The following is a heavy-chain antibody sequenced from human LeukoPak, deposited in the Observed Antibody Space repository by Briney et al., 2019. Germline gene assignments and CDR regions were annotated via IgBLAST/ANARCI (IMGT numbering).Heavy chain of an antibody. J-gene: IGHJ4*02. V-gene: IGHV1-3*01. Sequence: ASVKVSCKASGYTFTSYPMHWVRQAPGQRLEWMGWINAGNGITEYSQKFQGRVTITRDTSASTAYMELNSLRSEDTAVYYCARGLASKRITMIVVVPYFDYWGQGTLVTVSS. CDR3: ARGLASKRITMIVVVPYFDY. CDR2: INAGNGIT. CDR1: GYTFTSYP. D-gene: IGHD3-22*01.